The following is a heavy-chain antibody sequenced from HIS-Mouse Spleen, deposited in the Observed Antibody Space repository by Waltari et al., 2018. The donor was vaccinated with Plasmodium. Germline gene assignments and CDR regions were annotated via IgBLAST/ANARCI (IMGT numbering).Heavy chain of an antibody. CDR3: ASSWYWYFDL. V-gene: IGHV3-7*01. CDR1: GLPSRSYW. J-gene: IGHJ2*01. D-gene: IGHD6-13*01. Sequence: EVQLVQSGGRLVQPGGSRRLSCAASGLPSRSYWMRWVRQAPGKGLEWVDNIKQDGSEKYYVDSLKGRFTISRDNAKNSLYLQMNSLRAEDTAVYYCASSWYWYFDLWGRGTLVTVSS. CDR2: IKQDGSEK.